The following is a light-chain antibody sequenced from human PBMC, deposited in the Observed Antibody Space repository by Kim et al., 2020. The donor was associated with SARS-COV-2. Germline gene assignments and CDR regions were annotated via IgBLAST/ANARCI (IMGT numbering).Light chain of an antibody. V-gene: IGLV1-51*01. CDR3: GTFDTSLIAVV. CDR2: DNN. CDR1: SSNIGNNY. Sequence: GQKVTISCSGSSSNIGNNYVSWYQQLPRTAPNLLIYDNNKRPSGIPDRFSGSKSGTSATLDITGLQTGDEADYYCGTFDTSLIAVVFGGGTQLTVL. J-gene: IGLJ2*01.